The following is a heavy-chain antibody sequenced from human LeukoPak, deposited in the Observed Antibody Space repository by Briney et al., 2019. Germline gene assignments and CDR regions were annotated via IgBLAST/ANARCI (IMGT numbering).Heavy chain of an antibody. CDR2: IFHSGST. V-gene: IGHV4-4*02. J-gene: IGHJ5*02. D-gene: IGHD2-15*01. CDR3: ASLYCSGGSCYRGFDP. CDR1: SGSIFSSNW. Sequence: SGTLSLTCAVSSGSIFSSNWWSWVRQPPGKGLEWIGQIFHSGSTSYSPSLKSRVTISVDKSKNQFSLKLSSVTAADTAVYYCASLYCSGGSCYRGFDPWGQGTLVTVSS.